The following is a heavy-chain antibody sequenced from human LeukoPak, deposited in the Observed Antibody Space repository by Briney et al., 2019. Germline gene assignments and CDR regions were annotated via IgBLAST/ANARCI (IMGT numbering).Heavy chain of an antibody. CDR3: AKETYPSSSWFYFGLDV. V-gene: IGHV4-31*03. Sequence: SETLSLTCTVSGGSINSGGYYWSWIRQLPGKGLEWIGYIYYSGDTSYNPSLKSRLTTSLDMSKNQFSLELTSVTAADTAVYYCAKETYPSSSWFYFGLDVWGQGTTVTVSS. D-gene: IGHD6-13*01. CDR2: IYYSGDT. J-gene: IGHJ6*02. CDR1: GGSINSGGYY.